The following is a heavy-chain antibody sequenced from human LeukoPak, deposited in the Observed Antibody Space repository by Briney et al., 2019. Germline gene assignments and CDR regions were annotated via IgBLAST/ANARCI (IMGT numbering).Heavy chain of an antibody. Sequence: PGGPLRLSCAASGFTFRDYAMSWVRQAPGTGLEWVSSMAGSSGSTYYGDSVKGRFTISRDNSKNILFLQMNSLRADDTAIYYCARSSTNMVLYYFDFWGQGTLVPVSS. CDR2: MAGSSGST. D-gene: IGHD3-10*01. J-gene: IGHJ4*02. CDR1: GFTFRDYA. V-gene: IGHV3-23*01. CDR3: ARSSTNMVLYYFDF.